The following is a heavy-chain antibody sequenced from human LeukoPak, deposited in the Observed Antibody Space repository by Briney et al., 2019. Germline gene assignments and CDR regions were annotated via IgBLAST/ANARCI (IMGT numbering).Heavy chain of an antibody. CDR3: ARPPTPGIAAAVWFDP. CDR1: GDIFSSDSAA. Sequence: SQTLSLTCALSGDIFSSDSAAWHWITQSPSRGLEWLGRTYYSSNLYKDYAVSVKSRITLNPDTSKNQFSLLLNSVTPEDTAVYYCARPPTPGIAAAVWFDPWGQGTLVTVSS. D-gene: IGHD6-13*01. V-gene: IGHV6-1*01. J-gene: IGHJ5*02. CDR2: TYYSSNLYK.